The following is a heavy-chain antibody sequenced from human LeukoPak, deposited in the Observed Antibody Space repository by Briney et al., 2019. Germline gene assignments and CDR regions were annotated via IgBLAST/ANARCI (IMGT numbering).Heavy chain of an antibody. Sequence: GGSLRLSCAASGFTFGSYAMSWVRQAPGKGLEWVSDINGSGGSTYYTDSVKGRFTISRDNSKNTLYLQMSSLSVDDTAVYYCARGAYYGDWGQGTLVTVSS. V-gene: IGHV3-23*01. D-gene: IGHD3-3*01. CDR2: INGSGGST. J-gene: IGHJ4*02. CDR3: ARGAYYGD. CDR1: GFTFGSYA.